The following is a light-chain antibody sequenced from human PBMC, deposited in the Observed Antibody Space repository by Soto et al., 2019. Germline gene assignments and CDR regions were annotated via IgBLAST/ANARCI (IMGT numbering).Light chain of an antibody. Sequence: QSVLTQPASVSGSPGQSITISCTGTNSDVGDYRSVSWYQQHPGKAPKLVIYDVSNRPSGVSYRFSGSNSGNTASLTISGLQAEDEADYYCSSYTSTSTQVFGTGTKVTVL. CDR1: NSDVGDYRS. V-gene: IGLV2-14*03. CDR3: SSYTSTSTQV. J-gene: IGLJ1*01. CDR2: DVS.